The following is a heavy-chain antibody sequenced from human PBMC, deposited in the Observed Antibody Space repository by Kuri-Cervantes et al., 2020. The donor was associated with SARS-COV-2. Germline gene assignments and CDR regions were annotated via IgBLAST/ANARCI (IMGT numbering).Heavy chain of an antibody. J-gene: IGHJ5*02. V-gene: IGHV4-38-2*01. CDR3: ASTIFGVDNWFDP. D-gene: IGHD3-3*01. Sequence: GSLRLSCAVSGYSISSSYYWGWIRQPPGKGLEWIGSIYYSGSTYYNPSLKSRVTISVDTSKNQFSLNLTSVTAADTAVYYCASTIFGVDNWFDPWGQGTLVTVSS. CDR1: GYSISSSYY. CDR2: IYYSGST.